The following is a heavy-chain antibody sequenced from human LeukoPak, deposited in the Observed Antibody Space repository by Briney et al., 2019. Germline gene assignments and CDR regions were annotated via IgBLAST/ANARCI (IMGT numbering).Heavy chain of an antibody. CDR1: GGSIRSGTDY. J-gene: IGHJ6*03. CDR2: IYMSGSA. V-gene: IGHV4-61*02. D-gene: IGHD7-27*01. Sequence: SQTLSLTCTVSGGSIRSGTDYWSWIRQPAGKGLEWIGRIYMSGSADYNPSFKSRVTMSVDTSKNQVSLKLRSVTAADTAVYYCARVVWGGDFHYSLDVWGKGTTVIVSS. CDR3: ARVVWGGDFHYSLDV.